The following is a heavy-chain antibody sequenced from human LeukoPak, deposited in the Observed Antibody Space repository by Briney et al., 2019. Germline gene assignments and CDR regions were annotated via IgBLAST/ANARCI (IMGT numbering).Heavy chain of an antibody. V-gene: IGHV3-21*01. CDR1: GFTVSSNS. D-gene: IGHD3-10*01. CDR2: ISSSSSYI. J-gene: IGHJ4*02. Sequence: GGSLRLSCTVSGFTVSSNSMSWVRQAPGKGLEWVSSISSSSSYIYYADSVKGRFTISRDNAKNSLYLQMNSLRAEDTAVYYCASGESRLYYFDYWGQGTLATVSS. CDR3: ASGESRLYYFDY.